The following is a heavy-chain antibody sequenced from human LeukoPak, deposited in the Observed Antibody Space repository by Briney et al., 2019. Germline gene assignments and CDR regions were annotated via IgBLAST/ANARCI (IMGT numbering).Heavy chain of an antibody. J-gene: IGHJ4*02. D-gene: IGHD5-24*01. V-gene: IGHV4-59*08. Sequence: PLETLSLTCTVSGGSLNNYYWGWIRQAAGRGLEWIAYSYYSGGTNYNSSLKSRVTISVDTSKNQFSLKLSSVTAADTAVYFCARRRGDGYFDYWGQGTLVTVSS. CDR3: ARRRGDGYFDY. CDR2: SYYSGGT. CDR1: GGSLNNYY.